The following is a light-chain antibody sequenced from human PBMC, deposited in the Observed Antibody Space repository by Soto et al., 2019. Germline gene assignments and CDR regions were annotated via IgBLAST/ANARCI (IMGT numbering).Light chain of an antibody. CDR3: QNYNSYIII. CDR1: QSISRW. J-gene: IGKJ4*01. CDR2: DAS. Sequence: IQMTQSPSTLCSSLGDRVTITCRTGQSISRWLAWYQQKPGEAPKLLIYDASTLESGVPSRFSVSGSGTDVTLTISRLKNDDGATYYCQNYNSYIIIFCGGTKVDI. V-gene: IGKV1-5*01.